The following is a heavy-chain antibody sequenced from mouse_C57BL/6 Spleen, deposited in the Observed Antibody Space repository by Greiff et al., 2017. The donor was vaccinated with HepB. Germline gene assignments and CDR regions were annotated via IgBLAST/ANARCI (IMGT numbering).Heavy chain of an antibody. CDR2: ISNLAYSI. J-gene: IGHJ3*01. Sequence: DVKLMESGGGLVQPGGSLKLSCAASGFTFSDYGMAWVRQAPRKGPEWVAFISNLAYSIYYADTVTGRFTISRENAKNTLYLEMSSLRSEDTAMYYCARGDYDVWFAYWGQGTLVTVSA. CDR1: GFTFSDYG. CDR3: ARGDYDVWFAY. D-gene: IGHD2-4*01. V-gene: IGHV5-15*01.